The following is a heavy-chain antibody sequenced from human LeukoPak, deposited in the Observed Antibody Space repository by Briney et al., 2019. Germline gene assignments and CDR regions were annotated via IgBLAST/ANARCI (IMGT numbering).Heavy chain of an antibody. CDR2: IYNSGIT. Sequence: SETLSLTCSVSVSGASISNYYWSWIRQPPGKGLEWIGYIYNSGITNYKSSLKSRVTISVDTSRNQFSLKLRSVTAADTAVYYCARGEGIDDGDYGFKDRGFDYWSQGTLVTVSP. V-gene: IGHV4-59*01. J-gene: IGHJ4*02. CDR1: GASISNYY. CDR3: ARGEGIDDGDYGFKDRGFDY. D-gene: IGHD4-17*01.